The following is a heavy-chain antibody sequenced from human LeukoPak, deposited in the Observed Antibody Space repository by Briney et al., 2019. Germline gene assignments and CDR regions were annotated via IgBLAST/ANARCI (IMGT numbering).Heavy chain of an antibody. J-gene: IGHJ6*02. CDR1: GFTFSSSW. Sequence: PGGSLRLSCATSGFTFSSSWMSWVRQAPGKGPECVANIREDGREKYYVDSVKGRFTISRDNAKNSLYLQMSNLRAEDTAVYFCARGGGLDVWGQGATVTVSS. D-gene: IGHD3-16*01. V-gene: IGHV3-7*03. CDR3: ARGGGLDV. CDR2: IREDGREK.